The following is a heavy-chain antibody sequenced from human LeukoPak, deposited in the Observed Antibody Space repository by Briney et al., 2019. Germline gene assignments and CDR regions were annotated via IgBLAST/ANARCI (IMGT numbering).Heavy chain of an antibody. V-gene: IGHV4-34*01. CDR1: GGSFSGYY. CDR3: ANHPGDGYNYPRPRPDY. CDR2: INHSGST. D-gene: IGHD5-24*01. J-gene: IGHJ4*02. Sequence: PSETLSLTCAVYGGSFSGYYWSWIRQPPGKGLEWIGEINHSGSTNYNPSLKSRVTISVDTSKNQFSLKLSSVTAADTAVYYCANHPGDGYNYPRPRPDYWGQGTLVTVSS.